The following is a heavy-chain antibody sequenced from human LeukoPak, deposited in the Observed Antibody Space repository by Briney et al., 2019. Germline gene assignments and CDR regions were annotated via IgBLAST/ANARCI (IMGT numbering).Heavy chain of an antibody. D-gene: IGHD6-6*01. J-gene: IGHJ5*02. CDR1: GVSISSYY. V-gene: IGHV4-4*07. Sequence: SETLSLTCTVSGVSISSYYWSWIRQPAGKGLEWIGRIYTSGSTNYNPSLKSRVTMSVDTSKNQFSLKLSSVTAADTAVYYCARASSIAARRVNWFDPWGQGTLVTVSS. CDR3: ARASSIAARRVNWFDP. CDR2: IYTSGST.